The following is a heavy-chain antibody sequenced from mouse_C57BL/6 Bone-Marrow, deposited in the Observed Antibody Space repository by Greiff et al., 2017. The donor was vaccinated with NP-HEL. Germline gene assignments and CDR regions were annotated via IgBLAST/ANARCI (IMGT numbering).Heavy chain of an antibody. CDR3: ARECPYGRYYAMDY. J-gene: IGHJ4*01. CDR2: IHPNSGST. D-gene: IGHD1-2*01. CDR1: GYTFTSYW. V-gene: IGHV1-64*01. Sequence: QVQLQQPGAELVKPGASVKLSCKASGYTFTSYWMHWVKQRPGQGLEWIGMIHPNSGSTNYNEKFKSKATLTVDKSSSTAYMQLSSLTSEDSAVYYCARECPYGRYYAMDYWGQGTSVTVSS.